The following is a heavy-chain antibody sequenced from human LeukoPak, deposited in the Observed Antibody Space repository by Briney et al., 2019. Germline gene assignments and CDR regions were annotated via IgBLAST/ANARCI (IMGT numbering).Heavy chain of an antibody. Sequence: SETLSLTCTVSGGSISSYYWSWIRQPAGKGLEWIGRIYTSGSTNYNPSLKSRVTMSVDTSKNQFSLKLSSVTAADTAVYYCARDCSSTRCYRYYFDYWGQGTMVTGSS. D-gene: IGHD2-2*01. V-gene: IGHV4-4*07. CDR3: ARDCSSTRCYRYYFDY. CDR2: IYTSGST. J-gene: IGHJ4*02. CDR1: GGSISSYY.